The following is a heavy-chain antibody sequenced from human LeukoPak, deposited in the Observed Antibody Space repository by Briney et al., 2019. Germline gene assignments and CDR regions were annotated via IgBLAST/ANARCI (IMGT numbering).Heavy chain of an antibody. V-gene: IGHV3-23*01. Sequence: GGSLRLSCAASGFTFSSYAMSWVRQAPGKGLEWVSGVSGRGGSTYYTDSVKGRLTISRDNSNNTVYLQMNSLRADDTAVYYCAKAHDILTGYFDYWGQGTLVTVSS. D-gene: IGHD3-9*01. CDR2: VSGRGGST. CDR1: GFTFSSYA. CDR3: AKAHDILTGYFDY. J-gene: IGHJ4*02.